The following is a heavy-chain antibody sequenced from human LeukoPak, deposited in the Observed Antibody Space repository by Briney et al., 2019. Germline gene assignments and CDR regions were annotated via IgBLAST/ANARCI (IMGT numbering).Heavy chain of an antibody. CDR1: GFTFTSYA. Sequence: GGSPRLSCAASGFTFTSYAISWVRQAPGKGLEWVSTISGSGGSTYYADSVKGRFTISRDNSRNTLYLQMNSLRADDTAVYYCAKRIGSCNSISCLYFDHWGQGALVTVSS. CDR3: AKRIGSCNSISCLYFDH. CDR2: ISGSGGST. D-gene: IGHD2/OR15-2a*01. V-gene: IGHV3-23*01. J-gene: IGHJ4*02.